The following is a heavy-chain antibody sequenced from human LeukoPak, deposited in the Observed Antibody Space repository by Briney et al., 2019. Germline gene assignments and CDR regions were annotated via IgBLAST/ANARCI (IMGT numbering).Heavy chain of an antibody. CDR3: EGSAGY. J-gene: IGHJ4*02. CDR2: IKKDGSEK. D-gene: IGHD6-19*01. CDR1: GFTFSNSW. V-gene: IGHV3-7*01. Sequence: GGSLRLSCAASGFTFSNSWMSWVRQAPGKGLEWMANIKKDGSEKYYVDSVKGRFTISRDNAKNSLYLQMNSLRVEDMAVYYCEGSAGYWGQGTLVTVSS.